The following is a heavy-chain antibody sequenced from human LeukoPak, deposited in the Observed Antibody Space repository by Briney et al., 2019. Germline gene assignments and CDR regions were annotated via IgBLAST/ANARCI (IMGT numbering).Heavy chain of an antibody. V-gene: IGHV4-39*01. J-gene: IGHJ4*02. CDR3: VRHHSSGYFTTLYFFDY. CDR1: GGSISSSSYY. Sequence: SETLSLTCTVSGGSISSSSYYWVWIRPPPGKGLEWIGSTYYSGSTYYNPSLKSRVTISVDTSKNQFPLKLSSVTAADTAVYYCVRHHSSGYFTTLYFFDYWGQGTLVTVSS. CDR2: TYYSGST. D-gene: IGHD3-22*01.